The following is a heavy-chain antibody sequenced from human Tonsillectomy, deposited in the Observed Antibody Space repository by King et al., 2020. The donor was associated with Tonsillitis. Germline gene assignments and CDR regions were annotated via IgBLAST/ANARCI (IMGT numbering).Heavy chain of an antibody. D-gene: IGHD3-22*01. V-gene: IGHV4-59*08. CDR3: ASSQMEYYYDSSGYSQASFDY. CDR2: IYYSGST. CDR1: GGSVSSYF. Sequence: QLQESGPGLVKPSETLSLTCTVSGGSVSSYFWSWIRQPPGKGLEWIGYIYYSGSTNYNPSLKSRVTISVDTSKNQFSLKLSSVTAADTAVYYCASSQMEYYYDSSGYSQASFDYWGQGTLVTVSS. J-gene: IGHJ4*02.